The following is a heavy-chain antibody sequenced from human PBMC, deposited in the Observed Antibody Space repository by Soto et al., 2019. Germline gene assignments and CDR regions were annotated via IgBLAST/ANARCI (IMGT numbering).Heavy chain of an antibody. J-gene: IGHJ4*02. CDR2: ISAYDGNT. CDR1: GYTFTSYG. V-gene: IGHV1-18*01. D-gene: IGHD3-16*01. Sequence: QVQLVQSGAELKKPGASVKVSCKASGYTFTSYGICWVRQAPGQGLEWMGWISAYDGNTNYAQKFQGRVTMTTDTSTSTAYMELRSLRSDDTAVYYCARDTDQGSRLGELCDYWGQGTLVTVSS. CDR3: ARDTDQGSRLGELCDY.